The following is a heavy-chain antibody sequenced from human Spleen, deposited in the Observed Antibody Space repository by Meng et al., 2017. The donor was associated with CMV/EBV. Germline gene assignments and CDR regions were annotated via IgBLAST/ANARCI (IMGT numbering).Heavy chain of an antibody. CDR3: ARGFSSGWYIP. J-gene: IGHJ5*02. D-gene: IGHD6-19*01. V-gene: IGHV4-59*01. Sequence: LTCTVYGGSISSYYWSWIRQPPGKGLEWIGYIYYSGSTNYNPSLKSRVTISVDTSKNQFSLKLSSVTAADTAVYYCARGFSSGWYIPWGQGTLVTVSS. CDR1: GGSISSYY. CDR2: IYYSGST.